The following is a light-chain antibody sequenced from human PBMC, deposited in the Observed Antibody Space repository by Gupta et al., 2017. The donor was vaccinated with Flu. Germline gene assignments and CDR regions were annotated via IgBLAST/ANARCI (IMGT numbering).Light chain of an antibody. J-gene: IGKJ2*01. CDR1: QDIRND. Sequence: AIQMTQSPSSLSASVGDRVTITCRASQDIRNDLGWYQQKPGKAPKFLIYATSSLHSGVPSRFSGSGSGTDFTLTISSLQPEDFATYYCLQDYNYPYTFGQGTKLEIK. V-gene: IGKV1-6*01. CDR3: LQDYNYPYT. CDR2: ATS.